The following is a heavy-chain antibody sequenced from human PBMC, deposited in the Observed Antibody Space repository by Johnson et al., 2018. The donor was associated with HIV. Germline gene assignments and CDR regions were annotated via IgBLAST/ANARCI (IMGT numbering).Heavy chain of an antibody. Sequence: MLLVESGGGVVQPGGSLRLSCTASGFTVSSNYMSWVRQAPGKGLEWVSVIYSGGSTYYTDSVKGRFTISRDNSKNTLYLQMNSLRAEDTAVYYCAWLPDAFDIWGQGTMVTVSS. CDR2: IYSGGST. CDR1: GFTVSSNY. D-gene: IGHD5-12*01. V-gene: IGHV3-66*01. CDR3: AWLPDAFDI. J-gene: IGHJ3*02.